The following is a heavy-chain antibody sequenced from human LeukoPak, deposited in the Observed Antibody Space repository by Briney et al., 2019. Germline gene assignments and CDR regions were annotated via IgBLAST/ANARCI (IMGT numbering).Heavy chain of an antibody. Sequence: GGSLRLSCAASGFTFRDYAVSWVRQAPGKGLEWVSAISGNGGITHYADSVKGRFTISRDNSEDTLYLRMNSLRAEDSAVYFCAKGSTSLGYCSAGSCYVYYYYMDAWGRGTTVTVSS. CDR1: GFTFRDYA. CDR2: ISGNGGIT. D-gene: IGHD2-15*01. J-gene: IGHJ6*03. V-gene: IGHV3-23*01. CDR3: AKGSTSLGYCSAGSCYVYYYYMDA.